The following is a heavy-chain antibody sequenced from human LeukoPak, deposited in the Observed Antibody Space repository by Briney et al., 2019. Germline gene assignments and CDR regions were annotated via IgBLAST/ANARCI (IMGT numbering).Heavy chain of an antibody. CDR2: IYYSGTT. V-gene: IGHV4-39*01. Sequence: SETLSLTCTVSGVSISRSSYHWGWIRQPPGKGLEWIGSIYYSGTTYYNPSLKSRVTISVDTSKNQFSLKLSSVTAADTAVYYCARQRSAAVAGSFDYWGQGTLVTVSS. CDR1: GVSISRSSYH. CDR3: ARQRSAAVAGSFDY. J-gene: IGHJ4*02. D-gene: IGHD6-19*01.